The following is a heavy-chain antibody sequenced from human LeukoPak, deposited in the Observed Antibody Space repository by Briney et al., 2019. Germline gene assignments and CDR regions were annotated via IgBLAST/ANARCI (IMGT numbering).Heavy chain of an antibody. V-gene: IGHV4-61*01. Sequence: SETLSLTCTLSGCSVSSGSYYWSWLRPPPGKGLEWVGYIDHGGSTNHNPSLKSRVTISVDTSKNQFSLKMSAVTAADTAVYYCARTTYYNDGNGYHYAFYIWGRGTVVTVSS. D-gene: IGHD3-22*01. CDR2: IDHGGST. CDR1: GCSVSSGSYY. CDR3: ARTTYYNDGNGYHYAFYI. J-gene: IGHJ3*02.